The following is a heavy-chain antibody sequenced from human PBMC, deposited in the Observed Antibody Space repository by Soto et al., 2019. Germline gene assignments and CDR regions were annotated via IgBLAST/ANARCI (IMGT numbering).Heavy chain of an antibody. CDR2: TFTGGST. D-gene: IGHD1-26*01. CDR3: AKKPPRSIQGWAFGMDV. J-gene: IGHJ6*02. Sequence: EVQLVETGGGLIQPGGSLRLSCLASGFSVTTYSIIWVRQPPGKGLEWVSTTFTGGSTHYADSVKGRFSISRDNSKNTVYLQMNNLRVEDTAVYYCAKKPPRSIQGWAFGMDVWGQGTTVSVSS. CDR1: GFSVTTYS. V-gene: IGHV3-53*02.